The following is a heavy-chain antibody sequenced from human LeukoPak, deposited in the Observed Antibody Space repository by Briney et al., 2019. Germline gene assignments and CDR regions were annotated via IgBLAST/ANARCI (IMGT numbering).Heavy chain of an antibody. CDR2: IYSKTGGGST. Sequence: PGGSLRLSCAASGFTFSKAWMNWVRQPRGKGLEWVGRIYSKTGGGSTEYAAPVKGRFTISRDDSKNTLWLQMNSLKTEDTAVYYCTRGSNSDSSADFDQWGQGTLVTVSP. CDR1: GFTFSKAW. D-gene: IGHD3-22*01. J-gene: IGHJ4*02. V-gene: IGHV3-15*01. CDR3: TRGSNSDSSADFDQ.